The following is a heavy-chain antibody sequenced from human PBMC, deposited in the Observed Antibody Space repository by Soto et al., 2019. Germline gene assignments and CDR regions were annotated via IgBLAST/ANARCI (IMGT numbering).Heavy chain of an antibody. Sequence: LRLSCAASGFTFSSYGMHWVRQAPGKGLEWVAVISYDGRNKYYADAVKGRFTISRDNSKNTLYLQMSSLRAEDTAVYYCVKDGSSGWPYFYDMDVWGQGTTVTVSS. J-gene: IGHJ6*02. D-gene: IGHD6-19*01. CDR2: ISYDGRNK. CDR3: VKDGSSGWPYFYDMDV. CDR1: GFTFSSYG. V-gene: IGHV3-30*18.